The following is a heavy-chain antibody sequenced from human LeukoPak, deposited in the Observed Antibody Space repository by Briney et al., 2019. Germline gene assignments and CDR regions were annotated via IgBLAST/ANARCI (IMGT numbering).Heavy chain of an antibody. V-gene: IGHV3-33*08. CDR1: GFTFSSYG. CDR2: IWYGGSNK. CDR3: ARGRFNYDSTGYSSFYY. J-gene: IGHJ4*02. D-gene: IGHD3-22*01. Sequence: GGSLRLSCAASGFTFSSYGMHWVRQAPGKGLEWVAVIWYGGSNKYYADSVKGRFTISRDNSKNTLYLQMNSLRAEDTAVYYCARGRFNYDSTGYSSFYYWGQGTLVTVSS.